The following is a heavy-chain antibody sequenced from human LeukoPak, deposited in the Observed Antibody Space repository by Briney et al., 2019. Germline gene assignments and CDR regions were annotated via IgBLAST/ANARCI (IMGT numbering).Heavy chain of an antibody. Sequence: PSETLSLTCAVYGGSFSGYYWSWIRQPPGKGLEWIGEINHSGSTNYNPSLKSRVTISVDTSKNQFSLKLSSVTAADTAVYYCARVPYYYDSSERGYVFDIWGQGTMVTVSS. CDR2: INHSGST. D-gene: IGHD3-22*01. CDR1: GGSFSGYY. CDR3: ARVPYYYDSSERGYVFDI. V-gene: IGHV4-34*01. J-gene: IGHJ3*02.